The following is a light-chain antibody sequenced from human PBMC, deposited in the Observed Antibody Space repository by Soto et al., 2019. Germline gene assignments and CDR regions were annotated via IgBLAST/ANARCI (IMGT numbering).Light chain of an antibody. Sequence: QSVLPQPPSVSGSPGQSVAISCTGTSSDVGSYNRVSWYQQPPGTAPKAMIYEVSNRPSGVPDRFSGSKSGNTASLTISGLQAEDEADYYCSSYTSSSTYVFGTGTKVTVL. CDR2: EVS. CDR3: SSYTSSSTYV. J-gene: IGLJ1*01. CDR1: SSDVGSYNR. V-gene: IGLV2-18*02.